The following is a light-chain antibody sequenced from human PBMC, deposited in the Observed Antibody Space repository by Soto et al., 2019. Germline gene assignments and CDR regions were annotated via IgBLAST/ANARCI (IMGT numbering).Light chain of an antibody. Sequence: DIQMTQSPSTLSASVGDGVTITCRASQIIGSWLAWYQQKPGKAPKLLIYKATNLQSGVPSRFGGSGSGTDFSLTISSLQPEDSPTYFCQQYNDFQYTFGPGTKLEI. CDR1: QIIGSW. J-gene: IGKJ2*01. CDR2: KAT. V-gene: IGKV1-5*03. CDR3: QQYNDFQYT.